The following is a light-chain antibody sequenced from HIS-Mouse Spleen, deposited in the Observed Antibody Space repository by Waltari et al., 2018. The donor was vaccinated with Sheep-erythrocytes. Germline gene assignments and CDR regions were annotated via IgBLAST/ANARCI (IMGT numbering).Light chain of an antibody. V-gene: IGLV1-44*01. CDR1: SSNIGSNT. CDR3: AAWDDSLNGVV. Sequence: QSVLTQPPSASGTPGQRVTISCSGSSSNIGSNTVNWYQQLPGTAPKLLIYSNNQRHSGVPDRFSGSKAGTSASLAISGRQSEDEADYYCAAWDDSLNGVVFDGGTKLTVL. CDR2: SNN. J-gene: IGLJ2*01.